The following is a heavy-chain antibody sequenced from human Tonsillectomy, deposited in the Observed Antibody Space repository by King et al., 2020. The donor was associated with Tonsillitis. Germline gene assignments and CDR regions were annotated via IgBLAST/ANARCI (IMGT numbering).Heavy chain of an antibody. CDR1: GGSISSGDYY. CDR2: IYYSGST. J-gene: IGHJ4*02. CDR3: ARDRGDGYNHFDY. Sequence: VQLQESGPGLVKPSQTLSLTCTVSGGSISSGDYYWRWIRQPPGKGLEWIGYIYYSGSTHYNPSLKSRVTISVDTSKNQFSLKLSSVTAADTAVYYCARDRGDGYNHFDYWGQGTLVTVSS. D-gene: IGHD5-24*01. V-gene: IGHV4-30-4*01.